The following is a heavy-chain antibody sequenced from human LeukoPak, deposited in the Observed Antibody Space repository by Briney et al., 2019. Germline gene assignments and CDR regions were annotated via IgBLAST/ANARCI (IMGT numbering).Heavy chain of an antibody. CDR3: ARDRRLGITGTTYYGMDV. D-gene: IGHD1-7*01. CDR2: ISAYNGNT. J-gene: IGHJ6*02. CDR1: GYTFTSYG. Sequence: ASVKVSCKASGYTFTSYGISWVRQAPGQGLEWMGWISAYNGNTNYAQKLQGRVTMTTDTSTSTAYMELRSLRSDDTALYYCARDRRLGITGTTYYGMDVWGQGTTVTVSS. V-gene: IGHV1-18*01.